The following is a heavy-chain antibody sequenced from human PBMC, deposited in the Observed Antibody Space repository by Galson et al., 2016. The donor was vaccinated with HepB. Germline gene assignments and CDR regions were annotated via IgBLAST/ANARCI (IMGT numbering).Heavy chain of an antibody. CDR2: ISAASGDT. D-gene: IGHD3-16*02. V-gene: IGHV1-3*01. Sequence: SVKVSCKASVYTFTRYYIHWVRQSPGQRLEWMGYISAASGDTKYSQSFQGRVTLTRDTSATTHYMELTSLTSEDTAVYYCARDLIGNMDVGGQGTTVAVSS. J-gene: IGHJ6*02. CDR1: VYTFTRYY. CDR3: ARDLIGNMDV.